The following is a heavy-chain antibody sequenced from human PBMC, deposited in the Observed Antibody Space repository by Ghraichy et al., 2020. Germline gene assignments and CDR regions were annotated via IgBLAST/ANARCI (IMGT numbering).Heavy chain of an antibody. J-gene: IGHJ3*02. CDR1: GFTFSSYS. CDR3: ARDRNYDSSGYYYPDAFDI. V-gene: IGHV3-21*01. CDR2: ISSSSSYI. D-gene: IGHD3-22*01. Sequence: GGSLRLSCAASGFTFSSYSMNWVRQAPGKGLEWVSSISSSSSYIYYADSVKGRFTISRANAKNSLYLQMNSLRAEDTAVYYCARDRNYDSSGYYYPDAFDIWGQGTMVTVSS.